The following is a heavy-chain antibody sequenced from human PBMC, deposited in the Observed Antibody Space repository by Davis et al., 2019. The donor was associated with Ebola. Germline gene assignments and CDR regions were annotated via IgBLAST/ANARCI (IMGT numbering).Heavy chain of an antibody. V-gene: IGHV1-69*13. J-gene: IGHJ6*02. D-gene: IGHD3-16*01. CDR3: ARAFRSDYLWGRHNYYYGFDV. CDR2: IIPLLGAP. CDR1: GGTFSSSA. Sequence: SVKVSCKASGGTFSSSAISWVRQAPGQGLEWMGGIIPLLGAPNIAQKFQGRVTITADESTRTAYVELSRLRSEDTAVYYCARAFRSDYLWGRHNYYYGFDVWGQGTTVIVSS.